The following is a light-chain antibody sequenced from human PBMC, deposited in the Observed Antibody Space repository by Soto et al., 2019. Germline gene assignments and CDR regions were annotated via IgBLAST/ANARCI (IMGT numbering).Light chain of an antibody. J-gene: IGKJ4*01. Sequence: IQLTQSPSSLSASGGDRVTITCRASQVIGSNLAWYLQKPGEAPKLLVYGASTLQGGVPSRFSGSGSGTLFTLTITSLQPEDFATYFCQQSNSYPLTFGGGTKV. CDR2: GAS. V-gene: IGKV1-9*01. CDR3: QQSNSYPLT. CDR1: QVIGSN.